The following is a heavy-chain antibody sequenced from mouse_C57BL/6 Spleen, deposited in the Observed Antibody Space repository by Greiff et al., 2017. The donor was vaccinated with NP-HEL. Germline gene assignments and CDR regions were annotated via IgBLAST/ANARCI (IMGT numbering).Heavy chain of an antibody. CDR1: GYTFTSYW. Sequence: QVQLQQPGAELVMPGASVKLSCKASGYTFTSYWMHWVTQRPGQGLAWIGEIDPSDSYPNYNQKFKGTSTLTVDKSSSTAYMQLSSLTSEDSAVYDGASRYYDSRGFADWGQGTLVTVAA. J-gene: IGHJ3*01. CDR3: ASRYYDSRGFAD. D-gene: IGHD2-4*01. V-gene: IGHV1-69*01. CDR2: IDPSDSYP.